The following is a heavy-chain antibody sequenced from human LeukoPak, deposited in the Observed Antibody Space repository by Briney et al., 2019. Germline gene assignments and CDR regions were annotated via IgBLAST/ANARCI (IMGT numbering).Heavy chain of an antibody. CDR1: GFTFDDYG. CDR2: INWNGGSS. J-gene: IGHJ4*02. V-gene: IGHV3-20*04. D-gene: IGHD4-17*01. Sequence: PGGSLRLSCAASGFTFDDYGMSWVRQAPGKGLEWVSGINWNGGSSGYADSVKGRFTISRDNSKNTLYLQMNSLRAEDTAVYYCAKDLYGDYVGYFDYWGQGTLVTVSS. CDR3: AKDLYGDYVGYFDY.